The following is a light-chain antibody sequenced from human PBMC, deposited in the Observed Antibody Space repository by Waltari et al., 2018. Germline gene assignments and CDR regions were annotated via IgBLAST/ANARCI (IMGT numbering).Light chain of an antibody. CDR1: SSDVGGYNY. CDR3: SSDTGCNNFYV. V-gene: IGLV2-8*01. J-gene: IGLJ1*01. CDR2: EVN. Sequence: QSALTQPPSASGSPGQSVTISCTGSSSDVGGYNYVSWYQHHPGEAPKLMIYEVNKRPSGVPDRFSGSKSGNTASLTVSGLQPEDEADYYCSSDTGCNNFYVFGPGTKVTVL.